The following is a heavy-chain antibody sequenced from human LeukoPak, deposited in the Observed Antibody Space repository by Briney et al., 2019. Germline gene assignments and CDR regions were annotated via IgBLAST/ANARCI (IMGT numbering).Heavy chain of an antibody. Sequence: TSVKVSCKASGYTFTSYGISWVRQAPGQGLEWMGWISAYNGNTNYAQKLQGRVTMTTDTSTSTAYMELRSLRSDDTAVYYCARDLCSGGSCYLAFDIWGQGTMVTVSS. D-gene: IGHD2-15*01. CDR3: ARDLCSGGSCYLAFDI. CDR1: GYTFTSYG. J-gene: IGHJ3*02. V-gene: IGHV1-18*01. CDR2: ISAYNGNT.